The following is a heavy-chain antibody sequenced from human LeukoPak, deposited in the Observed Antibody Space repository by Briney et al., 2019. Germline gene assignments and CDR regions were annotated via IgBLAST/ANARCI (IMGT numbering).Heavy chain of an antibody. CDR2: ISTTGNT. V-gene: IGHV4-61*02. J-gene: IGHJ4*02. D-gene: IGHD3-10*01. CDR1: AVSINNPNYY. Sequence: YPSETLSLTCTVSAVSINNPNYYWSWIRQPAGKRLEWIGRISTTGNTSYCPSIKSRVIISIDTSKNQFSLRLSSATAADTAVYYCASHQYGSGSYYHDYWGQGALVTVSS. CDR3: ASHQYGSGSYYHDY.